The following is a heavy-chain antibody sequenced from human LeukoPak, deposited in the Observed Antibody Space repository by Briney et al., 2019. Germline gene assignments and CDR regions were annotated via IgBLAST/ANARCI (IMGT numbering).Heavy chain of an antibody. J-gene: IGHJ3*02. V-gene: IGHV3-7*03. CDR3: AKDQSIAVAGLDAFDI. Sequence: GGSLRLSCAASGFTFSSYWMSWVRQAPGKGLEWVANIKQDGSEKNYVDSVKGRFTISRDNSKNTLYLQMNSLRAEDTAVYYCAKDQSIAVAGLDAFDIWGQGTMVTVSS. CDR1: GFTFSSYW. CDR2: IKQDGSEK. D-gene: IGHD6-19*01.